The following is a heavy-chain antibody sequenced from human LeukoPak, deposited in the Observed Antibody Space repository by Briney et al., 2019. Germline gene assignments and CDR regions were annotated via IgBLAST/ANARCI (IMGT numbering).Heavy chain of an antibody. CDR2: IYYSGTT. J-gene: IGHJ4*02. CDR1: GGSISSHY. V-gene: IGHV4-59*11. D-gene: IGHD4-17*01. CDR3: ARGQGTVTTH. Sequence: SETLSLTCTVSGGSISSHYWSWIRQPPGKGLEWVGYIYYSGTTNYNPSLKSRVTISVDTSKNQFSLNLSSVTAADTAVYYCARGQGTVTTHWGQGTLVAVSS.